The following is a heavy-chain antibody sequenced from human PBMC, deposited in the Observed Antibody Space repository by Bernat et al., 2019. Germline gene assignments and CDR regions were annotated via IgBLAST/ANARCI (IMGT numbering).Heavy chain of an antibody. V-gene: IGHV3-72*01. J-gene: IGHJ4*02. D-gene: IGHD1-26*01. CDR2: IRNKANRYTT. CDR1: GFTFSDHY. Sequence: EVQLVESGGGLVQPGGSLRLSCAASGFTFSDHYMDWVRQAPGKGLEWVGRIRNKANRYTTEYAASVKGRFTISRDDSKNSLYLQMSSLKTEDTAVYYCARESRVGPGSPYYFDSWGQGTLVTVSS. CDR3: ARESRVGPGSPYYFDS.